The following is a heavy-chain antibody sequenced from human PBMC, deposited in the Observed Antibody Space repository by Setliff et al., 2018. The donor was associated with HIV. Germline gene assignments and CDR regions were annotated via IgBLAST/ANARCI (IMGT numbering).Heavy chain of an antibody. D-gene: IGHD2-8*01. J-gene: IGHJ4*02. CDR3: ARDHGFGNNGYGILDF. Sequence: ASVKVSCKTSGYIFSGYYIHWVRQAPGQGLEWMGWISSYNGNTNYAQKLQGRVTMTTDTSTSTAYMELRSLRSDDTAVYYCARDHGFGNNGYGILDFWGQGALVTVSS. V-gene: IGHV1-18*04. CDR1: GYIFSGYY. CDR2: ISSYNGNT.